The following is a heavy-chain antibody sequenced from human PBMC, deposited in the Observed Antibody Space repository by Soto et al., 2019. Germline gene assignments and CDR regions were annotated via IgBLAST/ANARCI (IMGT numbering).Heavy chain of an antibody. J-gene: IGHJ4*02. CDR1: GGTFSIYT. V-gene: IGHV1-69*02. CDR3: ARSDCSGGSCYSRVEYYFDY. Sequence: SVKVSCKASGGTFSIYTISWVRQAPGQGLEWMGRIIPILGIANYAQKFQGRVTITADKSTSTAYMELSSLRSEDTAVYYCARSDCSGGSCYSRVEYYFDYWGQGTLVTVSS. CDR2: IIPILGIA. D-gene: IGHD2-15*01.